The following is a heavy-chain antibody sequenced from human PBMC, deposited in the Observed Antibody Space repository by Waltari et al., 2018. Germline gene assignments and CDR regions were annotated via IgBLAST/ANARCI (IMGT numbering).Heavy chain of an antibody. CDR3: ARERGGSYYQYYYYYGMDV. Sequence: EVQLVESGGGLVKPGGSLRLSCAASGFTFSSYSMNWVRQAPGKGLEWVSVVWCRSSYIYDADSLKGRFTISRDNAKNSLYLQMNSRRAEDTAVYYCARERGGSYYQYYYYYGMDVWGQGTTVTVSS. D-gene: IGHD1-26*01. CDR2: VWCRSSYI. V-gene: IGHV3-21*01. J-gene: IGHJ6*02. CDR1: GFTFSSYS.